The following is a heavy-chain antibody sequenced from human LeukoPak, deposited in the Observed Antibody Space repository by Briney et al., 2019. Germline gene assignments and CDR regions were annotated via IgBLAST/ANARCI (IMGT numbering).Heavy chain of an antibody. J-gene: IGHJ4*02. CDR2: IYYSGST. Sequence: PSETLSLTCTVSGGSIGSNYWSWIRQPPGKGLEWIGYIYYSGSTNYNPSLKSRVTISVDTSKNQFSLKLSSVTAADTAVYYCARRSISWETQVGYFDYWGQGTLVTVSS. CDR3: ARRSISWETQVGYFDY. V-gene: IGHV4-59*08. D-gene: IGHD2-2*01. CDR1: GGSIGSNY.